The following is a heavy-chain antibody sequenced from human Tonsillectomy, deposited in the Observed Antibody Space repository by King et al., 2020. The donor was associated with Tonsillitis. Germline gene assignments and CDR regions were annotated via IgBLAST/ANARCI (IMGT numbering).Heavy chain of an antibody. CDR3: AGDGIISGGSFAFDY. CDR1: GFTFSSYW. CDR2: IKQDGSEK. J-gene: IGHJ4*02. D-gene: IGHD2-15*01. Sequence: VQLVESGGGLVQPGGSLRLSCAASGFTFSSYWMSWVRQAPGKGLEWVANIKQDGSEKYYVDSVKGRFTISRDNAKNSLYLQMNSLRAEDTAVYYCAGDGIISGGSFAFDYWGQGTLVTVSS. V-gene: IGHV3-7*03.